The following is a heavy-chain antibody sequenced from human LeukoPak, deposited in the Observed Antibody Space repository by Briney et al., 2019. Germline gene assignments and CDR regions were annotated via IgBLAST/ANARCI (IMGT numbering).Heavy chain of an antibody. CDR1: GGSISSYY. CDR3: AREPPYYSPYYFDY. Sequence: SETLSLTCTVSGGSISSYYWSWIRQPAGKGLEWIGRIYTSGSTNYNPSLKSRVTMSVDTSKNQFSLKLSSVTAADTAVYYCAREPPYYSPYYFDYWGQGTLVTVSS. V-gene: IGHV4-4*07. CDR2: IYTSGST. J-gene: IGHJ4*02. D-gene: IGHD2-21*01.